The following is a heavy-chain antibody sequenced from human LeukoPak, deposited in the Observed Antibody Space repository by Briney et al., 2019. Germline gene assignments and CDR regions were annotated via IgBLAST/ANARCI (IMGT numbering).Heavy chain of an antibody. J-gene: IGHJ6*02. CDR2: LYSGGTT. CDR3: AKNYDILTGYPYGMDV. D-gene: IGHD3-9*01. V-gene: IGHV3-53*01. CDR1: GFTVSSNY. Sequence: GGSLRLSCAASGFTVSSNYMSWVRQAPGKGLEWVSVLYSGGTTYYADSVKGRFTISRDNSKNTLYLQMNSLRAEDTAVYYCAKNYDILTGYPYGMDVWGQGTTVAVS.